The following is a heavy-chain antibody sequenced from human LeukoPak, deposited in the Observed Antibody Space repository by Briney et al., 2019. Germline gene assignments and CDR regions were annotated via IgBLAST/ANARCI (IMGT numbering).Heavy chain of an antibody. J-gene: IGHJ3*02. D-gene: IGHD2-2*01. CDR1: AFTFTNYA. CDR2: ISGSGSVT. V-gene: IGHV3-21*01. CDR3: ARDRPPRTVDAFDI. Sequence: PGGSLRLSCSASAFTFTNYAMNWVRQAPGKGLEWVSTISGSGSVTFYADSVKGRFTISRDNAKNSLYLQMNSLRAEDTAVYYCARDRPPRTVDAFDIWGQGTMVTVSS.